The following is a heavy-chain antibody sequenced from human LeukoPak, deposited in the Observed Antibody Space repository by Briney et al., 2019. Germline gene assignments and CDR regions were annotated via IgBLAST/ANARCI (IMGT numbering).Heavy chain of an antibody. V-gene: IGHV4-59*01. D-gene: IGHD2-15*01. CDR1: GGXISSYY. CDR3: ARGICIGGSCYSDPSDY. J-gene: IGHJ4*02. CDR2: IYYSGST. Sequence: SETLSLTCTVSGGXISSYYWSWIRQPPGKGLEWIGLIYYSGSTNYNPSLKSRVTISVDTSKNQFSLKLTSVTAADTAVYYCARGICIGGSCYSDPSDYWGQGTLVTVSS.